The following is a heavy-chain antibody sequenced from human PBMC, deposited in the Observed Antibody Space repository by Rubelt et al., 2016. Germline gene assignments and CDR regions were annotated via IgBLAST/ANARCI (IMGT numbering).Heavy chain of an antibody. CDR3: ARRSESVHPYGMDV. D-gene: IGHD3-3*01. CDR2: IYHGGST. Sequence: GLECIGEIYHGGSTHYNPSLKSRVTISVEKSKNQFSLKLISVTAADTAVYYCARRSESVHPYGMDVWGQGTTVTVSS. J-gene: IGHJ6*02. V-gene: IGHV4-4*02.